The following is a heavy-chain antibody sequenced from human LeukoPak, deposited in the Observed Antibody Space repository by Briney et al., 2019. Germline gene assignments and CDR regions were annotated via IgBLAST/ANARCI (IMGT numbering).Heavy chain of an antibody. CDR2: IYYSGST. V-gene: IGHV4-39*01. D-gene: IGHD3-10*01. CDR1: GGSISSSSYY. CDR3: ARGRTTMVRGVIAFLYFDL. Sequence: SETLSLTCTVSGGSISSSSYYWGWIRQPPGKGLEWIGSIYYSGSTYYNPSLKSRVTISVDTSKNQFSLKLSSVTAADTAVYYCARGRTTMVRGVIAFLYFDLWGRGTLVTVSS. J-gene: IGHJ2*01.